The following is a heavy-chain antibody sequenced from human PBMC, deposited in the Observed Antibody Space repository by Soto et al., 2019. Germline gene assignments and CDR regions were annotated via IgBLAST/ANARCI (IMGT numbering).Heavy chain of an antibody. J-gene: IGHJ6*02. CDR1: GFTFSTYS. CDR2: VSSSSGYI. Sequence: EVQLVESGGGLVKPGGSLRLSCAASGFTFSTYSMNWVRQAPGKGLEWGPSVSSSSGYIYYADSVKGRFTISRDDAKNSLSMQMNSLRADDTAVYYCARVRSYSYGQGYGMDVCGQGTTVTVSS. V-gene: IGHV3-21*01. CDR3: ARVRSYSYGQGYGMDV. D-gene: IGHD5-18*01.